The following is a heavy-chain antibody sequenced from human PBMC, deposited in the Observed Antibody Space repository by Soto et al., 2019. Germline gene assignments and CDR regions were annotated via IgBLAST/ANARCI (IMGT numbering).Heavy chain of an antibody. J-gene: IGHJ4*02. CDR1: GGSFSDYS. D-gene: IGHD3-22*01. CDR2: INDSGST. Sequence: KTSETLSLTCAVYGGSFSDYSWTWIRQPPGKGLEWIGEINDSGSTNYTPSLERRVTISRDTSKNRFSLKLSSVTAADTAVYYCARGSHKLHSYDSSGFYHYVDYWGQGSLVTVS. V-gene: IGHV4-34*01. CDR3: ARGSHKLHSYDSSGFYHYVDY.